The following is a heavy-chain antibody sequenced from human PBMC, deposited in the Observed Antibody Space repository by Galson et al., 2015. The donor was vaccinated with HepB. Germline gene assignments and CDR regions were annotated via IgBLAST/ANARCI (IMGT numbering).Heavy chain of an antibody. CDR1: GYSFRNYX. Sequence: SGAEXKKPGESLKISCKASGYSFRNYXIGWVXQMPGKGLECXXIIYPGXPEIRYSPXFQGQVTISADKSISTAYLHWTSLKASDTAMYYCARLGNEDYHYYGMDVWGQGTTVTVSS. D-gene: IGHD4/OR15-4a*01. V-gene: IGHV5-51*01. CDR3: ARLGNEDYHYYGMDV. CDR2: IYPGXPEI. J-gene: IGHJ6*02.